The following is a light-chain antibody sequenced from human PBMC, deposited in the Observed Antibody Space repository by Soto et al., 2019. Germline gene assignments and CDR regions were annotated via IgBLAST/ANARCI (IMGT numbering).Light chain of an antibody. V-gene: IGKV1-9*01. Sequence: DIQLTQSPSFLSASVGDRVTITCRASQGISSYLAWYQQKPGKAPKLLIYAASTLQSGVPSRFSGSGSGTEFTLTISSLQPEDFATYYCQQLNSYSITFGQGTLLEIK. CDR2: AAS. CDR3: QQLNSYSIT. J-gene: IGKJ5*01. CDR1: QGISSY.